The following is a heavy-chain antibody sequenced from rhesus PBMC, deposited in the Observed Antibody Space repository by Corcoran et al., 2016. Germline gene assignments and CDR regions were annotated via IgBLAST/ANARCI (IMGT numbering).Heavy chain of an antibody. J-gene: IGHJ4*01. Sequence: QVQLQESGPGLVKPSETLSLTCAVSGGSISSGYYYWSWIRQPPGKGLEWIGYITYRGSTSYNPSLKSRVTISRDTSKNQLSLKLSYVTAADTAVYYCAGVGGRQLDYWGQGVLVTVSS. V-gene: IGHV4-122*02. CDR1: GGSISSGYYY. CDR3: AGVGGRQLDY. D-gene: IGHD6-25*01. CDR2: ITYRGST.